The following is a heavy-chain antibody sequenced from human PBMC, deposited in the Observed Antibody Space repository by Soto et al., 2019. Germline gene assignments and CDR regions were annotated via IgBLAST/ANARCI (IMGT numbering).Heavy chain of an antibody. CDR3: ARRDCSSTSCYNNCFDP. V-gene: IGHV1-2*02. Sequence: GASVKVSCKAPGYTFTGYYMHWVRQAPGPGLEWMGWINTNSGGTNYAQKFQGRVTMTRDTSISTAYMELSRLSSDDTAVYYCARRDCSSTSCYNNCFDPWGQGTLVTVSS. CDR1: GYTFTGYY. CDR2: INTNSGGT. J-gene: IGHJ5*02. D-gene: IGHD2-2*01.